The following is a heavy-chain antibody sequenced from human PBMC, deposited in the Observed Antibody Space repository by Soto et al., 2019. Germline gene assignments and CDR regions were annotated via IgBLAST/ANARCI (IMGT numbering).Heavy chain of an antibody. J-gene: IGHJ6*03. CDR2: INAGNGNT. Sequence: ASVKVSCKASGYTFTSYAMHWVRQAPGQRLEWMGWINAGNGNTKYSQKFQGRVTITRDTSASTAYMELSSLRSEDTAVYYCAGGAVVVVPAAIDYYYYMDVWGKGTTVTVSS. CDR3: AGGAVVVVPAAIDYYYYMDV. CDR1: GYTFTSYA. D-gene: IGHD2-2*02. V-gene: IGHV1-3*01.